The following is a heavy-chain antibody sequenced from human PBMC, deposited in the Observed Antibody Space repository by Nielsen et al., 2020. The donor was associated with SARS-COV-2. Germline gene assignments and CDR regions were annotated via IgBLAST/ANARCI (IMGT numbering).Heavy chain of an antibody. V-gene: IGHV4-34*01. CDR1: GGSISGYY. CDR2: IHHSGST. D-gene: IGHD6-19*01. Sequence: ESLKISCTVSGGSISGYYWSWIRQPPGKGLEWIGEIHHSGSTNYNPSLKSRVTISVDTSKNQFSLKLSSVTAADTAVYYCARLSIAVYYYGMDVWGQGTTVTVSS. J-gene: IGHJ6*02. CDR3: ARLSIAVYYYGMDV.